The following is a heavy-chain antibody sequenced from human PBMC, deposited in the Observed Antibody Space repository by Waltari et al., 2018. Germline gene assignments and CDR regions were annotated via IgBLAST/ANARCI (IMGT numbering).Heavy chain of an antibody. CDR3: ARDIFGGIVGSKDGMDV. CDR1: GFTFSSYG. Sequence: QVQLVESGGGVVQPGRSLRLSCAASGFTFSSYGMHWVRPAPGKGLEWVAVILYDGSNKYYADSVKGRFTISRDNSKNTLYLQMNSLRAEDTAVYYCARDIFGGIVGSKDGMDVWGQGTTVTVSS. D-gene: IGHD1-26*01. J-gene: IGHJ6*02. V-gene: IGHV3-33*01. CDR2: ILYDGSNK.